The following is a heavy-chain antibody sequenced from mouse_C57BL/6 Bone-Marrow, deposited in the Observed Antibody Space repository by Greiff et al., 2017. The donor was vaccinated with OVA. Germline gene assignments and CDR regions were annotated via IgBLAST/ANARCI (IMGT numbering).Heavy chain of an antibody. D-gene: IGHD1-1*01. CDR3: ASRITTVVNYYAMDY. J-gene: IGHJ4*01. Sequence: VQLQESGPELVKPGASVKISCKASGYAFSSSWMNWVKQRPGKGLEWIGRIYPGAGDTNYNGKFKGKATLTADKSSSTAYMQLSSLTSEDSAVYFCASRITTVVNYYAMDYWGQGTSVTVSS. CDR2: IYPGAGDT. V-gene: IGHV1-82*01. CDR1: GYAFSSSW.